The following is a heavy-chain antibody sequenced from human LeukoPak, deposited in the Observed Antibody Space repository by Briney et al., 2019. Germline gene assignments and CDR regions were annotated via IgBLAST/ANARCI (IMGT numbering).Heavy chain of an antibody. V-gene: IGHV4-39*01. J-gene: IGHJ4*02. CDR3: VAYVTATGHFDN. CDR2: MYYSGNT. Sequence: PSETLSLTCTVSDGSISSSNYYWGWIRQPPGKGLEWIGSMYYSGNTYYNPPLTSRVTISADTSKNEFSLTLRSVTAADTAVYYCVAYVTATGHFDNWGQGTLVTVSS. D-gene: IGHD6-13*01. CDR1: DGSISSSNYY.